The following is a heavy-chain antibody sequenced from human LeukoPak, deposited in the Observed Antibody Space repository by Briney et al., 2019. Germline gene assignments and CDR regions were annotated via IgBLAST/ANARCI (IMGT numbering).Heavy chain of an antibody. J-gene: IGHJ4*02. CDR3: AKVQGYCYSTSCYPDY. D-gene: IGHD2-2*01. Sequence: ASVKVSCKASGYTFTSYAMNWVRQAPGQGLEWMGWINTNTGNPTYAQGFTGRFVFSLDTSVSTAYLQISSLKAEDTAMYYCAKVQGYCYSTSCYPDYWGQGTLVTVSS. CDR2: INTNTGNP. V-gene: IGHV7-4-1*02. CDR1: GYTFTSYA.